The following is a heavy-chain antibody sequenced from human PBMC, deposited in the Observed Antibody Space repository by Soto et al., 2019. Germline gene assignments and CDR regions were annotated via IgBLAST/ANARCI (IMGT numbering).Heavy chain of an antibody. Sequence: QVQLVQSGAEVKKPGASVKVSCKASGYTFTSYGISWVRQAPGQGLEWMGWISAYNGNTNYAQKLQGRVTMTTDTATSPTYIELRSLSSDDTAVYYCARRDYPFDYWGQGTLVTVSS. J-gene: IGHJ4*02. CDR1: GYTFTSYG. V-gene: IGHV1-18*01. D-gene: IGHD4-17*01. CDR2: ISAYNGNT. CDR3: ARRDYPFDY.